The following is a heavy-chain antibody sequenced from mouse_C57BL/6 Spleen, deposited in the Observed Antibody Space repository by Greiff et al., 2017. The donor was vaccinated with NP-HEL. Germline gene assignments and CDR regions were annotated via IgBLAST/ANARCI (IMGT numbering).Heavy chain of an antibody. CDR3: ASSTGFDYAMDY. CDR1: GYSFTDYN. V-gene: IGHV1-39*01. CDR2: INPNYGTT. Sequence: EVKLVESGPELVKPGASVKISCKASGYSFTDYNMNWVKQSNGKSLEWIGVINPNYGTTSYNQKFKGKATLTVDQSSSTAYMQLNSLTSEDSAVYYCASSTGFDYAMDYWGQGTSVTASS. J-gene: IGHJ4*01. D-gene: IGHD1-1*01.